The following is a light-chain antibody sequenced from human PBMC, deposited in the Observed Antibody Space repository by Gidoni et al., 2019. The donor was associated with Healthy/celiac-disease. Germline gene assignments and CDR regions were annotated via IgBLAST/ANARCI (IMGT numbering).Light chain of an antibody. CDR2: QDS. CDR1: KLGDKY. J-gene: IGLJ2*01. CDR3: QAWDSSIVV. Sequence: SYELTQPPSVSVSPGQTASITCPGDKLGDKYACWYQQKPGQSPVLVIHQDSKRPSGIPERFSGSNSGNTATLTISGTQAMDEADYYCQAWDSSIVVFGGGTKLTVL. V-gene: IGLV3-1*01.